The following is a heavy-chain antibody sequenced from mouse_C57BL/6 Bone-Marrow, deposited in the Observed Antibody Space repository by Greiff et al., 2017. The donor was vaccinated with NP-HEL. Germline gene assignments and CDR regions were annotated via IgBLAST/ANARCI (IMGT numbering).Heavy chain of an antibody. J-gene: IGHJ4*01. CDR2: IYPRSGNT. D-gene: IGHD2-3*01. Sequence: QVQLKESGAELARPGASVKLSCKASGYTFTSYGISWVKQRTGQGLEWIGEIYPRSGNTYYIEKFKGKATLTADKSSSTAYMELRSLTSEDSAVYFCARLVTTGAMDYWGQGTSVTVSS. CDR3: ARLVTTGAMDY. V-gene: IGHV1-81*01. CDR1: GYTFTSYG.